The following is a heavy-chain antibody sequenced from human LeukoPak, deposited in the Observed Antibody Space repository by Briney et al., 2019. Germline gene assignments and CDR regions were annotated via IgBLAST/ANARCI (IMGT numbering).Heavy chain of an antibody. CDR2: ISGSGGST. J-gene: IGHJ4*02. CDR3: AKAPRMEWLLYLDFDY. D-gene: IGHD3-3*01. CDR1: GFTFSSNW. Sequence: GGSLRLSCAASGFTFSSNWMHWVRQAPGKGLVWVSAISGSGGSTYYADSVKGRFTISRDNSKNTLYLQMNSLRAEDTAVYYCAKAPRMEWLLYLDFDYWGQGTLVTVSS. V-gene: IGHV3-23*01.